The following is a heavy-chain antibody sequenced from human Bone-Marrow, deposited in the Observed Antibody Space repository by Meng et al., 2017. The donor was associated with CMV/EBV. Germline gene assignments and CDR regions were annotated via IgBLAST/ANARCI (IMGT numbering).Heavy chain of an antibody. CDR1: GFTFSSYA. Sequence: GGSLRLSCAASGFTFSSYAMSWVRQAPGKGLEWVSAISGSGGSTYYADSVKGRFTISRDNSKNTLYLQMNSLRAEDTAVYYCAKPFYLDYYDSSGYYGGLDYWGQGTLVTFSS. CDR3: AKPFYLDYYDSSGYYGGLDY. J-gene: IGHJ4*02. V-gene: IGHV3-23*01. D-gene: IGHD3-22*01. CDR2: ISGSGGST.